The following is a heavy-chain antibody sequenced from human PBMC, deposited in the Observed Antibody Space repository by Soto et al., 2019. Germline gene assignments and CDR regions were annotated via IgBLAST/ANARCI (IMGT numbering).Heavy chain of an antibody. CDR3: ARGIEGWYQGRYYDGMDV. D-gene: IGHD6-19*01. V-gene: IGHV4-61*01. Sequence: QVQLQESGPGLVKPSETLSLTCTVSGGSVSSGSYYWSWIRQPPGKGLEWIGYIYYGGSTNSNPSLKSRATISVDTPKNQSSLKLSSVTAADTAVYYCARGIEGWYQGRYYDGMDVWGQGTTVTVSS. CDR2: IYYGGST. J-gene: IGHJ6*02. CDR1: GGSVSSGSYY.